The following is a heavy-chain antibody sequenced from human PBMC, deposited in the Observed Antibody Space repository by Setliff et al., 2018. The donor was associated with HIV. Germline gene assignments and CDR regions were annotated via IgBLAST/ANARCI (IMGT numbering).Heavy chain of an antibody. V-gene: IGHV3-23*01. J-gene: IGHJ6*03. CDR3: ASTGGGVYYYYMDV. Sequence: GGSLRLSCAASGFSFRSYAVSWVRQAPGKGLEWVSVISGSGDITYYTDSVKGRFTISRDNSKNTLYLQMNSLRPEDTAVYYCASTGGGVYYYYMDVWGKGTTVTVSS. D-gene: IGHD2-8*02. CDR1: GFSFRSYA. CDR2: ISGSGDIT.